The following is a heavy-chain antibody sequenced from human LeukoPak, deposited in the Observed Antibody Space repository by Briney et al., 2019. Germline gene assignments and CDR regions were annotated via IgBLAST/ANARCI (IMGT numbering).Heavy chain of an antibody. V-gene: IGHV6-1*01. CDR1: GDSVSSNSAA. CDR2: TYYRSKWYN. CDR3: ARDSMIGTSAVAGRYYFDY. D-gene: IGHD6-19*01. J-gene: IGHJ4*02. Sequence: SQTLSLTRAISGDSVSSNSAAWNWIRQSRSRGLEWLGRTYYRSKWYNDYAVSVKSRITINPDTSKNQFSLQLNSVTPEDTAVYYCARDSMIGTSAVAGRYYFDYWGQGTLVTVSS.